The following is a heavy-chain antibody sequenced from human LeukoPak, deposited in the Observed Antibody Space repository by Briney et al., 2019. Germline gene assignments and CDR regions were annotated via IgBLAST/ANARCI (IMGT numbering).Heavy chain of an antibody. V-gene: IGHV3-30*02. J-gene: IGHJ4*02. CDR1: GFTFSSYG. D-gene: IGHD6-19*01. CDR2: IRYDGSNK. Sequence: GGSLRLSCAASGFTFSSYGMHWVRQAPGKGLEWVAFIRYDGSNKYYADSVKGRFTISRDNSKNTLYLQMNSLRAEDTAVYYCAKLMWLVRGDFDYWGQGTLVTVSS. CDR3: AKLMWLVRGDFDY.